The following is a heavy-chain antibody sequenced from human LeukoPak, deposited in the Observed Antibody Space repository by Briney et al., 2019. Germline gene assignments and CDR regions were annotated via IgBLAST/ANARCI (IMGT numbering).Heavy chain of an antibody. Sequence: GGSLRLSCAASGFTFSSYWMSWVRQAPGKGLEWVANIKQYGSEKYYVGSVKGRFTISRDNAKNSLYLQMNSLRAEDTAVYYCARDTPVVVPSYFDYWGQGTLVTVS. V-gene: IGHV3-7*01. CDR3: ARDTPVVVPSYFDY. D-gene: IGHD2-2*01. J-gene: IGHJ4*02. CDR2: IKQYGSEK. CDR1: GFTFSSYW.